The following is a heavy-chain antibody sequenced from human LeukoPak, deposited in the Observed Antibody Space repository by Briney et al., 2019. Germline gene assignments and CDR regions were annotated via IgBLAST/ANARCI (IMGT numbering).Heavy chain of an antibody. J-gene: IGHJ5*02. D-gene: IGHD3-22*01. V-gene: IGHV3-21*03. Sequence: PGGSLRHSCAASGFTFISYIMNWVRQAPGKGLEWVSSISSSSSYIYYADSVKGRFTISRDNAKKSLYLQMNSLRAESTAVCFFARDYRRRERVVITTSAGFDPWGEGTLATVSS. CDR1: GFTFISYI. CDR3: ARDYRRRERVVITTSAGFDP. CDR2: ISSSSSYI.